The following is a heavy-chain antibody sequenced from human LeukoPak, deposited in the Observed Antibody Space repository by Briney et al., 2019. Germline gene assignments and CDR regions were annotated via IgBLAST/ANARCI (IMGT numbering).Heavy chain of an antibody. Sequence: SETLSLTCTVSGGSISSYYWSWIRQPPGKGLEWIGYMYYSGSTNYNPSLKSRVTILVDTSKNQFSLKLSSVTAADTAVYYCARDRRYSGSSDGFDIWGQGTRVTVSS. CDR2: MYYSGST. J-gene: IGHJ3*02. V-gene: IGHV4-59*01. D-gene: IGHD1-26*01. CDR3: ARDRRYSGSSDGFDI. CDR1: GGSISSYY.